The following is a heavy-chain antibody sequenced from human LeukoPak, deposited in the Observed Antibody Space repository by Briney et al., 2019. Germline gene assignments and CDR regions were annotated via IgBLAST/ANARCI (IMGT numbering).Heavy chain of an antibody. CDR1: GYTFTSYA. Sequence: GASVKVSCKASGYTFTSYAIHWVRQAPGQRLEWMGWINAGNGNTRYSQKFQGRVTITRDTSASTAYMELSSLRSEDTAVYYCARGVLREQQLGLDYWGQGTLVTVSS. D-gene: IGHD6-13*01. J-gene: IGHJ4*02. CDR2: INAGNGNT. V-gene: IGHV1-3*01. CDR3: ARGVLREQQLGLDY.